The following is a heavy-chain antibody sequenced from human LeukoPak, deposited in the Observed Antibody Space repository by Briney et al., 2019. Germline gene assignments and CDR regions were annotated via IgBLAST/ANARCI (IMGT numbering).Heavy chain of an antibody. CDR1: GGSFSGYY. V-gene: IGHV4-34*01. D-gene: IGHD5-24*01. Sequence: SETLSLTCAVYGGSFSGYYWSWIRQPPGKGLEWIGEINHSGSTNYNPSLKSRVTISVDTSKNQFSLNLRSVTAADTAVYYCARLWGDGYNSFDYWGQGTLVTVSS. CDR2: INHSGST. J-gene: IGHJ4*02. CDR3: ARLWGDGYNSFDY.